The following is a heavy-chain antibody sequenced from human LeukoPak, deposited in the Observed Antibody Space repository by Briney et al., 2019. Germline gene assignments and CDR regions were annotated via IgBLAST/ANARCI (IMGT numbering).Heavy chain of an antibody. CDR1: GGSFSGYY. CDR3: ARQDYDFWSGYYDY. Sequence: SETLSLTCAVYGGSFSGYYWSWIRQPPGRGLEWIGSIYYSGTTFYNPSLKSRVTISVDTSKNQFSMKLTSVTAADTAVYFCARQDYDFWSGYYDYWAQGTLVTVSS. J-gene: IGHJ4*02. CDR2: IYYSGTT. D-gene: IGHD3-3*01. V-gene: IGHV4-34*01.